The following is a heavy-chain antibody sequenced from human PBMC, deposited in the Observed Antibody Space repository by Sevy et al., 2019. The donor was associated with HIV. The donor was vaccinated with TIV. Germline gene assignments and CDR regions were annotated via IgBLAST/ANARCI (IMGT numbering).Heavy chain of an antibody. CDR2: IYYSGST. V-gene: IGHV4-59*01. Sequence: SETLSLTCTVSGGSISSYYWSWIRQPPGKGLEWIGYIYYSGSTNYNPSLKSRVTISVDTSKNQFSLKLSSVTAADTAVYYCARGRPYYDILTDNGAFDIWGQGTMVIVSS. J-gene: IGHJ3*02. CDR3: ARGRPYYDILTDNGAFDI. CDR1: GGSISSYY. D-gene: IGHD3-9*01.